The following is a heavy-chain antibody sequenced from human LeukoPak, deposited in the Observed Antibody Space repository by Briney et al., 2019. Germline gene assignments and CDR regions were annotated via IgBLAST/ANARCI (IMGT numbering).Heavy chain of an antibody. CDR3: AKDRNQQHIDY. CDR1: GFTFSSYG. J-gene: IGHJ4*02. V-gene: IGHV3-30*18. CDR2: ISYDGSNK. D-gene: IGHD6-13*01. Sequence: QSGGSLRLSCAASGFTFSSYGMHWVRQAPGKGLEWVAVISYDGSNKYYADSVKGRFTISRDNSKNTLYLQMNSLRAEDTAVYYCAKDRNQQHIDYWGQGTLVTDSS.